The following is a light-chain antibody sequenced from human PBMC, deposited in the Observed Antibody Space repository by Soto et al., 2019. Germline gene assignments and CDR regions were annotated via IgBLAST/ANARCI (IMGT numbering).Light chain of an antibody. J-gene: IGKJ3*01. Sequence: ESVLTQSPGTLSWSPGGRSTRSSRASQSVASSHFAWYRQKPAQTPRLLIYDASNSATGIPDRISGTGSGTDFTITVSRLEPEAFAVYYCQQYGSVHFTVGPGTTVDIK. CDR2: DAS. CDR1: QSVASSH. CDR3: QQYGSVHFT. V-gene: IGKV3-20*01.